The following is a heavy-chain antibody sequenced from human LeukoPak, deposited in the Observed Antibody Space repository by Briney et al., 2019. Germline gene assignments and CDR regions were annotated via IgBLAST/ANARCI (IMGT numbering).Heavy chain of an antibody. D-gene: IGHD3-16*02. CDR1: VFTLTSYL. CDR2: IKQDGSET. V-gene: IGHV3-7*03. CDR3: ARDIDTNY. Sequence: GGSLRLSRAASVFTLTSYLTTGVRQAPAKGLDWVGNIKQDGSETFYVGSVRGRFTISRDNARNSVSLQMNSLRAEDTAVYYCARDIDTNYWGQGTLVTVSS. J-gene: IGHJ4*02.